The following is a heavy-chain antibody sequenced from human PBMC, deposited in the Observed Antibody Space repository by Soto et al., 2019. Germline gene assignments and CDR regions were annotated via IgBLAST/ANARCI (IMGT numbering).Heavy chain of an antibody. CDR2: ISYDGSNK. D-gene: IGHD4-17*01. Sequence: QVQLVESGGGVVQPGRSLRLSCAASGFTFSSYAMHWVRQAPGKGLEWVAVISYDGSNKYYADSVKGRFTISRDNSKNTLYLQMNSLRAEDTAVYYCARANDGDYGATDIDDWGPVNLVTVSS. J-gene: IGHJ4*02. V-gene: IGHV3-30-3*01. CDR1: GFTFSSYA. CDR3: ARANDGDYGATDIDD.